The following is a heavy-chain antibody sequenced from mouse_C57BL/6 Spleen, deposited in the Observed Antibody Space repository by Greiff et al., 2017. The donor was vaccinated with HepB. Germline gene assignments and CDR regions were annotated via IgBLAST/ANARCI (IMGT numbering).Heavy chain of an antibody. Sequence: EVQGVESGGGLVKPGGSLKLSCAASGFTFSSYAKSWVRQTPEKRLEWVATISDGGSYTYYTDNVKGRFTISKDNAKNNLYLQMSHLKSEDTARYYCARDHYYGSSYESAMDYWGQGTSVTVSS. CDR1: GFTFSSYA. CDR2: ISDGGSYT. D-gene: IGHD1-1*01. V-gene: IGHV5-4*01. CDR3: ARDHYYGSSYESAMDY. J-gene: IGHJ4*01.